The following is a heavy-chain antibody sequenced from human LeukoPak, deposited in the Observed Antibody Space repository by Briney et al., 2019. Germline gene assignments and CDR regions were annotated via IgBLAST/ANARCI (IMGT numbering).Heavy chain of an antibody. CDR1: GYTFTSYG. D-gene: IGHD3-22*01. Sequence: ASVKASCKASGYTFTSYGISWVRQAPGQGLEWMGWISTYNGNTNCAQKLQGRVTMTTDTSTSTAYMELRSLRSDDTAVYYCARRMASPYYYDSSGYYSEWGQGTLVTVSS. V-gene: IGHV1-18*01. CDR3: ARRMASPYYYDSSGYYSE. J-gene: IGHJ4*02. CDR2: ISTYNGNT.